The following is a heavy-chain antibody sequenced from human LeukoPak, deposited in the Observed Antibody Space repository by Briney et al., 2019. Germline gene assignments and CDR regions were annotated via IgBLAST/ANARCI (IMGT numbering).Heavy chain of an antibody. Sequence: SETLSLTCTVSGGSISSSSYYWGWIRQPPGKGLEWIGEINHSGSTNYNPSLKSRVTISVDTSKNQFSLKLTSVTAADTAVYYCARQLWWFDPWGQGTLVTVSS. CDR3: ARQLWWFDP. J-gene: IGHJ5*02. CDR1: GGSISSSSYY. D-gene: IGHD3-16*01. V-gene: IGHV4-39*01. CDR2: INHSGST.